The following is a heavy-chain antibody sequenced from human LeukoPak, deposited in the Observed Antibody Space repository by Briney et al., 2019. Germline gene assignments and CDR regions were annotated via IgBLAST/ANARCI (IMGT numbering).Heavy chain of an antibody. Sequence: GGSLRLSCAASEFSVSSYAMHWVRQAPGKGLEWVAVISNDGSNKYYADSVKGRFTISRDNSKNTLYLQMNSLRAEDTAVYYCVKASGGVVANYQEDWGQGPLVTVSS. CDR1: EFSVSSYA. D-gene: IGHD2-15*01. V-gene: IGHV3-30-3*01. CDR3: VKASGGVVANYQED. J-gene: IGHJ4*02. CDR2: ISNDGSNK.